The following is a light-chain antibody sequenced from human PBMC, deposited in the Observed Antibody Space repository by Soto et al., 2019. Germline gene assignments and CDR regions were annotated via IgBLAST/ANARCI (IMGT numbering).Light chain of an antibody. V-gene: IGKV3-15*01. Sequence: EIVMTQSPATLSVSPGERVTLSCRASQIVSSNLAWYQQKTGQPPRLLIYGASTRATGIPARFSGSGSGTEFTITISSLQSEDFAVYYGQQYNNWPWTFGQGTKVEIK. CDR2: GAS. CDR1: QIVSSN. J-gene: IGKJ1*01. CDR3: QQYNNWPWT.